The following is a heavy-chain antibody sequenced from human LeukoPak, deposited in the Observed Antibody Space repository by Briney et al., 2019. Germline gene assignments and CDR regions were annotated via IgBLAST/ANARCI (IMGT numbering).Heavy chain of an antibody. V-gene: IGHV3-73*01. CDR3: TGSYSSSSPFY. Sequence: GGSLKLSCAASGFTFSGSAMHWVRQASGKGLEWVGRIRSKANSYATAYAASVKGRFTISRDDSKNTADLQMNSLKTEDTAVYYCTGSYSSSSPFYWGQGTLVTVSS. D-gene: IGHD6-13*01. J-gene: IGHJ4*02. CDR2: IRSKANSYAT. CDR1: GFTFSGSA.